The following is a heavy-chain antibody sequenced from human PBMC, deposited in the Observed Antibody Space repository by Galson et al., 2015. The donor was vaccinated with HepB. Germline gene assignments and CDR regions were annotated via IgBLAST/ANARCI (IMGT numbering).Heavy chain of an antibody. CDR2: IIPIFGTA. D-gene: IGHD6-13*01. V-gene: IGHV1-18*04. Sequence: SVKVSCKASGYTFTGYYMHWVRQAPGQGLEWMGGIIPIFGTANYAQKLQGRVTMTTDTSTSTAYMELRSLRSDDTAVYYCARGGRTSAADYWGQGTLVTVSS. J-gene: IGHJ4*02. CDR3: ARGGRTSAADY. CDR1: GYTFTGYY.